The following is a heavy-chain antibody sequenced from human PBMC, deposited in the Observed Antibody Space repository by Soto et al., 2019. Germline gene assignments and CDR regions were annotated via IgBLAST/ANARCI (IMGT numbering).Heavy chain of an antibody. CDR1: GFTVSSNY. V-gene: IGHV3-66*01. Sequence: EVQLVQSGGGLVQPGGSLRLSCAASGFTVSSNYMSWVRQAPGKGLEWVSILYSDGNTYYADSVRGRFTISRDNSKNPLYLQMNSLGVEDTAVYYCAREPCGYSGYARGGCADYWGQGTLVTVYS. J-gene: IGHJ4*02. D-gene: IGHD5-12*01. CDR2: LYSDGNT. CDR3: AREPCGYSGYARGGCADY.